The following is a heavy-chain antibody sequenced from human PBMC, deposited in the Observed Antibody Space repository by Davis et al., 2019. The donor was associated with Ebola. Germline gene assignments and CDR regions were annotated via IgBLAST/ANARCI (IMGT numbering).Heavy chain of an antibody. J-gene: IGHJ4*02. Sequence: GESLKISCAASGFTVSSNYMSWVRQAPGKGLEWVSVIYSGGSTYYADSVKGRFTISRDNSKNTLYLQMNSLRAEDTAVYYCARVTAAAGSWRDYWGQGTLVTVSS. D-gene: IGHD6-13*01. V-gene: IGHV3-66*01. CDR2: IYSGGST. CDR3: ARVTAAAGSWRDY. CDR1: GFTVSSNY.